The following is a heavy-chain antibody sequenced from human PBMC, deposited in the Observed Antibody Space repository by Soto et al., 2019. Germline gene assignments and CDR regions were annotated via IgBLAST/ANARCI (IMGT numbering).Heavy chain of an antibody. Sequence: GESLKISCKGSGYSFTSYWISWVRQMPGKGLGWMGRIDPSDSYTNYSPSFQGHVTISADKSISTAYLQWSSLKASDTAMYYCARRRTGYCSGGSCYSLDYYYGMDVWGQGTTVTVSS. V-gene: IGHV5-10-1*01. CDR2: IDPSDSYT. CDR1: GYSFTSYW. CDR3: ARRRTGYCSGGSCYSLDYYYGMDV. D-gene: IGHD2-15*01. J-gene: IGHJ6*02.